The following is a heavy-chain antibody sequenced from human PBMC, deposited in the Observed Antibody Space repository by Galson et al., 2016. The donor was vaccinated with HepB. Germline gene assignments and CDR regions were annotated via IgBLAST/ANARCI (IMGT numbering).Heavy chain of an antibody. CDR3: ARFLLGVTVHDLDC. CDR1: GFTFGAYW. D-gene: IGHD1-1*01. J-gene: IGHJ4*01. CDR2: INQGGSAI. Sequence: SLRLSCAASGFTFGAYWMTWVRQAPGKGLEWVANINQGGSAIDYLASVKGRFTISRDNAKNSLYLEMNSLRVEDTAVYYCARFLLGVTVHDLDCWGHGTLVTVSS. V-gene: IGHV3-7*01.